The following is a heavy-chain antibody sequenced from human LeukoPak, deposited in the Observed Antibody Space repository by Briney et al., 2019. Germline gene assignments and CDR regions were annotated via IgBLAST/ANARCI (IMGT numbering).Heavy chain of an antibody. V-gene: IGHV3-30-3*01. Sequence: GGSLRLSCAASGFTFSSYAMHWVRQAPGKGLEWVAVISYDGSNKYYADSVKGRFTISRDDSKNTLYLQMNSLRAEDTAVYYCARDAPSPYYDFWSGYYLVDPWGQGTLVTVSS. D-gene: IGHD3-3*01. J-gene: IGHJ5*02. CDR3: ARDAPSPYYDFWSGYYLVDP. CDR2: ISYDGSNK. CDR1: GFTFSSYA.